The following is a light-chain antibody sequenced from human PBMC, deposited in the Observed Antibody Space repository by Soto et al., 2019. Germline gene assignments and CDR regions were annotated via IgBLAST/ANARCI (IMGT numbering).Light chain of an antibody. Sequence: EIVLTQSPATLSLSPGERATLSCRASQSVSSYLAWYQQKPGQAPRLLIYDASSRATGIPARFSGSGSGTDFTLTISSLEPEDFAVYYCQQRVYTFGPGTKLEIK. CDR1: QSVSSY. V-gene: IGKV3-11*01. J-gene: IGKJ2*01. CDR2: DAS. CDR3: QQRVYT.